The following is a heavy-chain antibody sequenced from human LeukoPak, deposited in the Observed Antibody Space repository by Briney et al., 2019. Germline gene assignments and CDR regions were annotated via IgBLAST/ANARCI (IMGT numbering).Heavy chain of an antibody. D-gene: IGHD2-15*01. CDR3: ARGFSGGSLNWFDP. V-gene: IGHV1-2*04. CDR2: INPNSGGT. CDR1: GYTFTGYC. Sequence: GASVKVSCKASGYTFTGYCMHWVRQAPGQGLEWMGWINPNSGGTNYAQKFQGWVTMTRDTSISTAYMELSRLRSDDTAVYYCARGFSGGSLNWFDPWGQGTLVTVSS. J-gene: IGHJ5*02.